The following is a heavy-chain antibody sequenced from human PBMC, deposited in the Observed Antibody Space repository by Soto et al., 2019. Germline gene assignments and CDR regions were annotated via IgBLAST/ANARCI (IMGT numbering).Heavy chain of an antibody. D-gene: IGHD3-22*01. CDR1: VYTFTGYY. V-gene: IGHV1-18*04. CDR3: ARGGYYDSSGSRNYFYYGMNV. Sequence: ASVKVCCKASVYTFTGYYMHWVRQAPGQGLEWLGWVSPYDGYTNYAQILQGRVSMTTDTSTKTAYMEVRSLRSDDTAVYYCARGGYYDSSGSRNYFYYGMNVWGQGTTVTVSS. CDR2: VSPYDGYT. J-gene: IGHJ6*02.